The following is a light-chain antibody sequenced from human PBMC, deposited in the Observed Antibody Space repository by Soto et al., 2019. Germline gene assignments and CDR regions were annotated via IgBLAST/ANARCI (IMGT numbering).Light chain of an antibody. CDR2: GVS. V-gene: IGKV3-15*01. CDR1: QRVSSN. J-gene: IGKJ5*01. CDR3: QVRSNWPPSIN. Sequence: EIVMTHSPATLSVSPLEIANLSFSSSQRVSSNLAWYQQKPGQAPRLLIYGVSTRATGIPARFSGSGSGTEFTLTISSLQSKDFAVYYCQVRSNWPPSINFGQGTRLEIK.